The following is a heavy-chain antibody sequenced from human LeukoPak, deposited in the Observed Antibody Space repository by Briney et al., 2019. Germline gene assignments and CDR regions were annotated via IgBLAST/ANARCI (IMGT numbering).Heavy chain of an antibody. CDR3: ARLGPYYDFWSGSKNNWFDP. D-gene: IGHD3-3*01. Sequence: GASVKVSCKASGYTFTSYGISWVRQAPGQGLEWKGWISAYNGNTNYAQKLQGRVTMTTDTSTSTAYMELRSLRSDDTAVYYCARLGPYYDFWSGSKNNWFDPWGQGTLVTVSS. J-gene: IGHJ5*02. V-gene: IGHV1-18*01. CDR2: ISAYNGNT. CDR1: GYTFTSYG.